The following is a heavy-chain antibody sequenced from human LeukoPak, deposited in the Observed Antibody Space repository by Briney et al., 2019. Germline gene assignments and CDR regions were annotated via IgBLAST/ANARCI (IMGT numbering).Heavy chain of an antibody. J-gene: IGHJ4*02. Sequence: SQTLSLTCTVSGGSISSGGYYWSWIRQPPGKGLEWIGEINHSGSTNYNPSLKSRVTISVDTSKNQFSLKLSSVTAADTAVYYCARDPRVSMIVVEDSGDYWGQGTLVTVSS. D-gene: IGHD3-22*01. CDR3: ARDPRVSMIVVEDSGDY. CDR2: INHSGST. CDR1: GGSISSGGYY. V-gene: IGHV4-30-2*01.